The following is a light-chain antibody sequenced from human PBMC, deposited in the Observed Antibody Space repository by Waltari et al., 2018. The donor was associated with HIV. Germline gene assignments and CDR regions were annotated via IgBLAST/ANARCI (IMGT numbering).Light chain of an antibody. CDR1: QSVLYNSNNKSY. Sequence: DIVMTQSPDSLAVSLGERATINCKSSQSVLYNSNNKSYIAWYQQKPGQPPKLLIYWASTRESGVPDRFRGSGSGTDFTLTISSLQAEDVAVYYCQQYYSTPLTFGGGTKVEIK. CDR3: QQYYSTPLT. J-gene: IGKJ4*01. V-gene: IGKV4-1*01. CDR2: WAS.